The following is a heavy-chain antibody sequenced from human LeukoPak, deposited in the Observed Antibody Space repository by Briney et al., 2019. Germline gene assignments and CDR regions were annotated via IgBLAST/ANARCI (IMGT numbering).Heavy chain of an antibody. J-gene: IGHJ6*03. CDR3: ARGPRLMGYRPRVFYMDV. V-gene: IGHV3-48*01. CDR1: GFTFSSYS. CDR2: ISSSSSTI. Sequence: PGGSLRLSCAASGFTFSSYSMNWVRQAPGKGLEWVSYISSSSSTIYYADSVKGRFTISRDNAKNSLYLQMNSLRAEDTAVYYCARGPRLMGYRPRVFYMDVWGKGTTVTVSS. D-gene: IGHD2-8*01.